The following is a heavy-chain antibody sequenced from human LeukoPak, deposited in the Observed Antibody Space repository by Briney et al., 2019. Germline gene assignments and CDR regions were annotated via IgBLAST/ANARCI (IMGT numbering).Heavy chain of an antibody. Sequence: QTGGSLRLSCAASGFTFSNYAMSWVRQAPGKGLEWLSAISGSGGSTYYAGSVKGRFTISRDNSKNTLYLQMNSLRAEDTAVYYCAKDKWDPQGSGSYYNGLDYWGQGTLVTVSS. J-gene: IGHJ4*02. CDR1: GFTFSNYA. V-gene: IGHV3-23*01. D-gene: IGHD3-10*01. CDR3: AKDKWDPQGSGSYYNGLDY. CDR2: ISGSGGST.